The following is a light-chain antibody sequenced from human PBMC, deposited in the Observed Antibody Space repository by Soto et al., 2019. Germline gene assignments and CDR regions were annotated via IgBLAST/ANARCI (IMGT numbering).Light chain of an antibody. V-gene: IGKV1-33*01. CDR1: QDIRTS. CDR3: QQYDNLPPFT. CDR2: GAS. Sequence: DIQMTQAPSALSASVGARVSITCQASQDIRTSLSWFQQKPGRAPNLLIYGASNLDTEAPSRLRGSGSGTDFTFTISTLRPEDIAPYACQQYDNLPPFTVGPGTKVDIK. J-gene: IGKJ3*01.